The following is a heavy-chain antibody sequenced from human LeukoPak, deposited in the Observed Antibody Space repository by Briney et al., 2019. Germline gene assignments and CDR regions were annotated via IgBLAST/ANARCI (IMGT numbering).Heavy chain of an antibody. CDR3: AKESDVAAAGIDY. Sequence: GGSLRLSCAASGFTFSSYSMNLVRQAPGTGLQWVTFIRYEGSNKYYADSVKGRFTISRDNSKNTLYLQMNSLRVEDTAVYYCAKESDVAAAGIDYWGQGTLVTVSS. V-gene: IGHV3-30*02. CDR1: GFTFSSYS. D-gene: IGHD6-13*01. CDR2: IRYEGSNK. J-gene: IGHJ4*02.